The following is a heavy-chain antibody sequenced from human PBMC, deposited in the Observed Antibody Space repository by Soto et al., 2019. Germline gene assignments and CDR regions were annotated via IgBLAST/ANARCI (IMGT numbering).Heavy chain of an antibody. CDR1: GGSISSSSYY. CDR3: ARRGRGYSGYDPAGFDY. D-gene: IGHD5-12*01. J-gene: IGHJ4*02. Sequence: QLQLQESGPGLVKPSETLSLTCTVSGGSISSSSYYWGWIRQPPGKGLEWIGSIYYSGSTYYNPSLKSRVTISVDTSKNQFSLKLSSVTAADTAVYYCARRGRGYSGYDPAGFDYWGQETLVTVSS. V-gene: IGHV4-39*01. CDR2: IYYSGST.